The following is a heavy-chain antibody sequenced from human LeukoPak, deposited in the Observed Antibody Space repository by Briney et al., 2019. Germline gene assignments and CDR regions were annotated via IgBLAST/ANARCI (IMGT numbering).Heavy chain of an antibody. V-gene: IGHV4-34*01. CDR1: GVSFTNYQ. J-gene: IGHJ3*02. CDR3: ARGRYYFPMGTFYI. D-gene: IGHD2/OR15-2a*01. CDR2: ISHTGST. Sequence: SETLSLTCAVSGVSFTNYQWTYIRQTPGKGLEWIGEISHTGSTNYNPSLKSRVTLSIDMSKKNFTLNLKSVTAAYTAVYYCARGRYYFPMGTFYIWDQGTMVTVSS.